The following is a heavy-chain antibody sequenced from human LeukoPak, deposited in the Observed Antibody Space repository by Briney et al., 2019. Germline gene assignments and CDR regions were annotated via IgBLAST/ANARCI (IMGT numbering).Heavy chain of an antibody. D-gene: IGHD6-19*01. CDR3: AKDSLAGDFDY. J-gene: IGHJ4*02. CDR2: ISGSSGST. V-gene: IGHV3-23*01. Sequence: GGSLRLSCAASGFTFTSYAMSWVRQAPGKGLEWVSAISGSSGSTYYADSVKGRFTISRDNSKNTLYLQMNSLRAEDTAGYYCAKDSLAGDFDYWGQGTLVTVSS. CDR1: GFTFTSYA.